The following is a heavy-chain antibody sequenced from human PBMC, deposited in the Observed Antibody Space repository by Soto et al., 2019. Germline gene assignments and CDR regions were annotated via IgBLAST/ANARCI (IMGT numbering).Heavy chain of an antibody. Sequence: SETPSLTCTVSGGSISGGGYYWSWIRQHPGKGLEWIGNIHYGGRTYYNPSLMSRLAMSMDTAEHQFSLNLTSVTAADTAVYYCARVRNGAFQYWGQGALVTVSS. V-gene: IGHV4-31*03. D-gene: IGHD3-10*01. CDR1: GGSISGGGYY. CDR2: IHYGGRT. J-gene: IGHJ1*01. CDR3: ARVRNGAFQY.